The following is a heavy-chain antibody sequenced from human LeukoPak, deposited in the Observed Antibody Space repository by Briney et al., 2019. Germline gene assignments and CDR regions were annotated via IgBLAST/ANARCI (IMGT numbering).Heavy chain of an antibody. J-gene: IGHJ4*02. D-gene: IGHD3-10*01. Sequence: GASVKVSCKASGYTFTSYYMHWVRQAPGQGLEWMGIINPSGGSTSYAQKFQGRVTMTRDTSTSTVYMELSSLRSEDTAVYYCARVWSTMVRGVEIDYWGQGTLVTVSS. CDR1: GYTFTSYY. CDR3: ARVWSTMVRGVEIDY. CDR2: INPSGGST. V-gene: IGHV1-46*01.